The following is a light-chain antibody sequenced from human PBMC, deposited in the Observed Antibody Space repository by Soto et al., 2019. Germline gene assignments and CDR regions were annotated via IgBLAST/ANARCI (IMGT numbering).Light chain of an antibody. CDR2: KAS. Sequence: DIHMTQSPSTLSAALGDRATITFRASQSISIRLAWYQQKPGKAPKILIYKASSLESGVPSRFSGSGSGTEFTLTISSLQPDDFATYYCQQYSTYTPRTFGQGTKVDI. J-gene: IGKJ1*01. V-gene: IGKV1-5*03. CDR1: QSISIR. CDR3: QQYSTYTPRT.